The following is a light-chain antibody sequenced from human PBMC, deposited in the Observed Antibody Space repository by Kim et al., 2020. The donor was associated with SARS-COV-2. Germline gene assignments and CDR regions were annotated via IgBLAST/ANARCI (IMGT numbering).Light chain of an antibody. CDR2: AAS. CDR1: QGISNY. V-gene: IGKV1-27*01. J-gene: IGKJ1*01. CDR3: QKYNSAPRT. Sequence: ASVGDRVTIPCRASQGISNYLAWYQQKPGKVPKLLIYAASTLQSGVPSRFSGSGSGTDFTLTISSLQPEDVATYYCQKYNSAPRTFGQGTKVDIK.